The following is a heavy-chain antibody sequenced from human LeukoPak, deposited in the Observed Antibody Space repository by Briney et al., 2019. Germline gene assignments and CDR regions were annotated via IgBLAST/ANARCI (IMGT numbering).Heavy chain of an antibody. Sequence: LGESLKISCKGSEYSFTSHWIGWVRQMPGKGLGWMGIIYPGDSDTRYSPSFQGQVTISADKSISTAYLQWSSLKASDAAMYYCARHSRVYLPIGGFDIWGQGTMVTVSS. V-gene: IGHV5-51*01. J-gene: IGHJ3*02. CDR2: IYPGDSDT. CDR3: ARHSRVYLPIGGFDI. CDR1: EYSFTSHW. D-gene: IGHD6-13*01.